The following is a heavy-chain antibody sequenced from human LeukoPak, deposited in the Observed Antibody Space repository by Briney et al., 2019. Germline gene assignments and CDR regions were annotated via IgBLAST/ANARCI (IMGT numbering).Heavy chain of an antibody. CDR3: ARDLMYVGSYYPPH. CDR2: ITSSSTCI. J-gene: IGHJ4*02. D-gene: IGHD1-26*01. V-gene: IGHV3-21*01. CDR1: GFTFSSYS. Sequence: GGSLRLSCAASGFTFSSYSMNWVRQAPGKGLEWVSSITSSSTCIYYADSVKGRFTISRDNAKNSLYLQMNSLRAEDTAVYYCARDLMYVGSYYPPHWGQGTLVTVSS.